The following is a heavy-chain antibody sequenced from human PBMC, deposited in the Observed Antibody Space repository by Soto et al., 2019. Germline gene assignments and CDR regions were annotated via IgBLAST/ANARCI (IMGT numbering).Heavy chain of an antibody. Sequence: RGESLKISCKGSGYSFTSYWIGWVRQMPGKGLEWMGIIYPGDSDTRYSPSFQGQVTISADKSISTAYLQWSSLKASDTAMYYCASGAYSSSSYYYGMDVWGQGTTVTVSS. CDR1: GYSFTSYW. V-gene: IGHV5-51*01. J-gene: IGHJ6*02. D-gene: IGHD6-6*01. CDR3: ASGAYSSSSYYYGMDV. CDR2: IYPGDSDT.